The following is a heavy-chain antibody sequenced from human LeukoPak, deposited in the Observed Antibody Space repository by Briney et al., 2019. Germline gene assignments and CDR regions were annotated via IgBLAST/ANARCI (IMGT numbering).Heavy chain of an antibody. CDR1: GYTFTSYG. V-gene: IGHV1-18*01. J-gene: IGHJ3*02. D-gene: IGHD3-22*01. CDR2: ISAYNGNT. Sequence: ASVKVSCKASGYTFTSYGISWVRQAPGQGLEWMGWISAYNGNTNYAQKLQGRVTMTTDTSTSTAYMELRSLRSDDTAVYYCARVGPATYYYDSSGYFPDAFDIWGQGTMVTVSS. CDR3: ARVGPATYYYDSSGYFPDAFDI.